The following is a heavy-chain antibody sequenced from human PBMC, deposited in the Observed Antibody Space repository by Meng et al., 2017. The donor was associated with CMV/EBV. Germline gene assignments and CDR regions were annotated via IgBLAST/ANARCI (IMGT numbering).Heavy chain of an antibody. V-gene: IGHV2-26*01. CDR2: IFSNDEK. CDR3: ARIALSYDFWSGYLNYYYYYGMDV. Sequence: SGPTLVKPTETLTLTCTVSGFSLSNARRGVSWIRQPPGKALEWLAHIFSNDEKSHSTSLKSRLTISKDTSKSQVVLTMTNMDPVDTATYYCARIALSYDFWSGYLNYYYYYGMDVWGQGTTVTVSS. D-gene: IGHD3-3*01. CDR1: GFSLSNARRG. J-gene: IGHJ6*02.